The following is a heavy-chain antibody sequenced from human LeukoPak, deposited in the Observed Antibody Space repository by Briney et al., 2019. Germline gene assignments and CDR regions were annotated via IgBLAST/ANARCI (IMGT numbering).Heavy chain of an antibody. Sequence: GRSLRLSCAASGFTFSSYAMHCVRHATGRGLESVAVISYDGSNKYYADSVKGRFTISRDNSKNTLYLQMNSLRAEDTAVYYCSRQNGHYDILTGLHWGQGTLVTVSS. CDR1: GFTFSSYA. CDR2: ISYDGSNK. CDR3: SRQNGHYDILTGLH. J-gene: IGHJ4*02. V-gene: IGHV3-30*04. D-gene: IGHD3-9*01.